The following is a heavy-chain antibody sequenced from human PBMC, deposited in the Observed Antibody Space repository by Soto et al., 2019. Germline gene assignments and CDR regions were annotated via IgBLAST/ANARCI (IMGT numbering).Heavy chain of an antibody. D-gene: IGHD1-26*01. V-gene: IGHV1-2*02. Sequence: ASVKVSCKASGYTFTGYYMHWVRQAPGQGLEWMGWINPNSGGTNYAQKFQGRVTMTRDTSISTVYMELSRLRSDDTAVYYCARAKIVGATTLFDYWGQGTLVTVSS. CDR2: INPNSGGT. J-gene: IGHJ4*02. CDR1: GYTFTGYY. CDR3: ARAKIVGATTLFDY.